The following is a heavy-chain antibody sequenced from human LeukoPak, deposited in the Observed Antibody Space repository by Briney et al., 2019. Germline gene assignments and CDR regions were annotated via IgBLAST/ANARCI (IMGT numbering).Heavy chain of an antibody. D-gene: IGHD3-22*01. CDR3: ARLFRSSSGYLMLDY. J-gene: IGHJ4*02. CDR2: INPSGDGT. CDR1: GYTFTTYY. V-gene: IGHV1-46*01. Sequence: AASVKVSCKASGYTFTTYYIHWVRQAPGQGLEWMGIINPSGDGTSYAQTFQGRVTMTRDTSTSTVYMELNSLRSEDTAVYYCARLFRSSSGYLMLDYWGQGTLVTVSS.